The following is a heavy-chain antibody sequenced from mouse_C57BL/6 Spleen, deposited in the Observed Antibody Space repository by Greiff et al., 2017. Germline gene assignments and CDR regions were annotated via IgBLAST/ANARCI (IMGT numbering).Heavy chain of an antibody. J-gene: IGHJ2*01. CDR3: ARRGLRYYFDY. Sequence: VQLQQSGPELVKPGASVKISCKASGYSFTGYYMNWVKQSPDKSLEWIGEINPSTGGTTYNQKFKAKATLTVDKSSSTAYMQLKSLTSEDSAVYYCARRGLRYYFDYWGQGTTLTVSS. CDR1: GYSFTGYY. V-gene: IGHV1-42*01. D-gene: IGHD1-1*01. CDR2: INPSTGGT.